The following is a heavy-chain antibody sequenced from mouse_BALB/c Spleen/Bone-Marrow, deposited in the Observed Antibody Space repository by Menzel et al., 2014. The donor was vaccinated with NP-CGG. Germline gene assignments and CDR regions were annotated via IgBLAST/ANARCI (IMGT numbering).Heavy chain of an antibody. CDR1: GYMFTSFW. V-gene: IGHV1-69*02. D-gene: IGHD2-4*01. J-gene: IGHJ2*01. Sequence: VQLQQSGAELVRAGASVKLSCKASGYMFTSFWTNWVKQRPGQGLEWIGNISPSDGYTNYNQKFKDKATLTVDKSSSTAHMQHNSQTSEVSALYYYISAGNMIAPWVEYWRQRPTLTVPS. CDR2: ISPSDGYT. CDR3: ISAGNMIAPWVEY.